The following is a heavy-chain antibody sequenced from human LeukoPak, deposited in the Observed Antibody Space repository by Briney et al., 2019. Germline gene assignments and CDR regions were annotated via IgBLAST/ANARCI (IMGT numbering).Heavy chain of an antibody. J-gene: IGHJ6*02. V-gene: IGHV3-30*18. CDR2: ISYDESNK. D-gene: IGHD4-17*01. Sequence: GGSLRLSCAASRFTFSSYGMHWVRQAPGKGLEWVAVISYDESNKYYADSVKGRFTISRDNSKNTLYLQMNSLRAEDTAVYYCAKENYGDYGHYYYYGMDVWGQGTTVTVSS. CDR3: AKENYGDYGHYYYYGMDV. CDR1: RFTFSSYG.